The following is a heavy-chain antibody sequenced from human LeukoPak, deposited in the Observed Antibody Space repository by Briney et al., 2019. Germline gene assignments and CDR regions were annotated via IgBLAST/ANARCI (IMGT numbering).Heavy chain of an antibody. D-gene: IGHD3-16*01. CDR2: IHYSGTI. CDR1: GGSITNDY. CDR3: ATSYDHGWLIGS. Sequence: PSETLSLTFTVSGGSITNDYWNWIRQSSGKQLEWIGSIHYSGTINYSPSLKSRITISLDTSKNQFSLKLSSVTAADTAMYYCATSYDHGWLIGSWGQGTLVTVSS. J-gene: IGHJ4*02. V-gene: IGHV4-59*01.